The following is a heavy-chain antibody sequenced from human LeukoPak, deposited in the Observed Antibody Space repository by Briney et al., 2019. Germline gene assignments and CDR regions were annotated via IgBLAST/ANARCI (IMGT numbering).Heavy chain of an antibody. CDR2: IIPIFATA. J-gene: IGHJ5*02. CDR3: ARDGGPYASGSYNWFDP. CDR1: GGTFSSYT. D-gene: IGHD3-10*01. Sequence: ASVKVSCKASGGTFSSYTISWVRQAPGQGLEWMGGIIPIFATANYAQKFQGRVTFTSDESTSTVYMDLSSLRSEDTAMYYCARDGGPYASGSYNWFDPWGQGTLVTVSS. V-gene: IGHV1-69*13.